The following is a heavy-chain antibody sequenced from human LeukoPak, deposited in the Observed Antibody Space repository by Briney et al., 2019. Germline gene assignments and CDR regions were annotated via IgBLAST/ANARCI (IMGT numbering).Heavy chain of an antibody. D-gene: IGHD6-19*01. J-gene: IGHJ6*02. CDR3: ARMTRYSRGWYQAWYYYYAADV. CDR1: GGSISSYY. CDR2: IYYSGDT. V-gene: IGHV4-59*12. Sequence: PSETLSLTCIVSGGSISSYYWSWIRQPPGKGLEWIGYIYYSGDTYYNLSLKSRVTISVDKSKKQFSLRLTSMTVADTAVYYCARMTRYSRGWYQAWYYYYAADVWGQGTAVSVSS.